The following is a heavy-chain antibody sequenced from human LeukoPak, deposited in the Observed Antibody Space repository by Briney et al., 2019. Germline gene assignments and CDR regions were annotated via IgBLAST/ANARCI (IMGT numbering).Heavy chain of an antibody. CDR2: LSNTGIAT. CDR3: AKVPYSDYGSGRPPFMDV. J-gene: IGHJ6*02. V-gene: IGHV3-23*01. CDR1: GFTFSSYA. Sequence: GGSLRLSCAASGFTFSSYATSWVRQAPGKGLEWVSTLSNTGIATYYADSVKGRFTISRDNYENTLFLQMNYLRAEDTATYYCAKVPYSDYGSGRPPFMDVWGQGTTVAVSS. D-gene: IGHD3-10*01.